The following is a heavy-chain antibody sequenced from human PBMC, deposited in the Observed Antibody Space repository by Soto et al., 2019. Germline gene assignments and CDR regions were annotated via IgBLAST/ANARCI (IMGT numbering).Heavy chain of an antibody. Sequence: SETLSLTCTVSGGSISSYYWSWIRQPPGKGLEWIGYIYYSGSTNYNPSLKSRVTISVDTSKNQFSLKLSSVTAADTAVYYCARYSSGSYYFDYWGQEPWSPSPQ. CDR3: ARYSSGSYYFDY. CDR2: IYYSGST. J-gene: IGHJ4*01. D-gene: IGHD6-19*01. V-gene: IGHV4-59*01. CDR1: GGSISSYY.